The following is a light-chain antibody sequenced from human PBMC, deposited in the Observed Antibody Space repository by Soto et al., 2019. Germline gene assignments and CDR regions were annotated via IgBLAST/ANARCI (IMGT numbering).Light chain of an antibody. CDR3: QQYYSTPLFT. V-gene: IGKV4-1*01. CDR1: QSVVYSSNNKKY. J-gene: IGKJ3*01. CDR2: WAS. Sequence: DIVMTQSPDSLAVSLVERATINCKSSQSVVYSSNNKKYLAWYQQKPGQPPKLLIYWASTRESGVPDRFSGSGSGTDFTLTVTSLQAEDVAVYYSQQYYSTPLFTFGPGTKVDIK.